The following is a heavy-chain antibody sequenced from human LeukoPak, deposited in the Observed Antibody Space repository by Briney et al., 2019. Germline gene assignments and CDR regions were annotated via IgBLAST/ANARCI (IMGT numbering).Heavy chain of an antibody. CDR3: AKGAGNFDWSYHDY. Sequence: GGSLRLSCAASRFTFSSYAMSWVRHAPGKGLEWVSAISGSGGTTYNADSVKGRFTISRDNSKNTLYLQLNSLRAEDTAVYYCAKGAGNFDWSYHDYWGQGTLVTVSS. D-gene: IGHD3-9*01. V-gene: IGHV3-23*01. J-gene: IGHJ4*02. CDR2: ISGSGGTT. CDR1: RFTFSSYA.